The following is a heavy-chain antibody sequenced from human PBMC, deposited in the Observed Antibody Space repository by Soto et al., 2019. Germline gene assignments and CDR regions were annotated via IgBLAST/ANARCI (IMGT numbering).Heavy chain of an antibody. D-gene: IGHD2-15*01. J-gene: IGHJ6*02. CDR3: AYLPCSGGSCYWFSFSGMDV. CDR2: IYWDDDK. CDR1: GFSLSTSGVG. V-gene: IGHV2-5*02. Sequence: QITLKESGPTLVKPTQTLTLTCTFSGFSLSTSGVGVAWNRQPPGKALEWLALIYWDDDKCYRPSLESRLTITKDTSKNQVVLTMTNMDSVDTATYYCAYLPCSGGSCYWFSFSGMDVWGQGTTVTVSS.